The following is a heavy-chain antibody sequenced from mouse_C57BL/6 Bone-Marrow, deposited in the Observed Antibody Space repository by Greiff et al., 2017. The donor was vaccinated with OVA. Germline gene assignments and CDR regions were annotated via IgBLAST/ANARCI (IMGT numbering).Heavy chain of an antibody. CDR1: GFTFSSYG. CDR3: AKEGYYDYDAWFAY. D-gene: IGHD2-4*01. J-gene: IGHJ3*01. V-gene: IGHV5-6*02. CDR2: ISSGGSYT. Sequence: DVKLVESGGDLVKPGGSLKLSCAASGFTFSSYGMSWVRQTPDKRLEWVATISSGGSYTYYPDSVKGRFTISRDNAKNTLYLQMSSLKSEDTAMYYCAKEGYYDYDAWFAYWGQGTLVTVSA.